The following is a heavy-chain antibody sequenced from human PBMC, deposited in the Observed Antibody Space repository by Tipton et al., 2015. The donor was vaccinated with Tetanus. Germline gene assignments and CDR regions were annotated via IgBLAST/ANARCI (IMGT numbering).Heavy chain of an antibody. Sequence: TLSLTCTVSGGSISSYYWSWIRQPPGKGLEWIGYIYYSGSTNYNPSLKSRVTISVDTSKNQFSLKLSSVTAADTAVYYCARQKRGYSYGAFDYRGQGTLVTVSS. J-gene: IGHJ4*02. D-gene: IGHD5-18*01. CDR2: IYYSGST. CDR3: ARQKRGYSYGAFDY. CDR1: GGSISSYY. V-gene: IGHV4-59*08.